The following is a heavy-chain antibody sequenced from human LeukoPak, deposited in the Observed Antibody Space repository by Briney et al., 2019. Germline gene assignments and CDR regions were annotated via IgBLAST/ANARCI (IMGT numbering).Heavy chain of an antibody. J-gene: IGHJ4*02. V-gene: IGHV1-18*04. CDR3: ARDFLLKGRGKSSAFY. CDR2: IIAYNGNT. D-gene: IGHD3-16*01. Sequence: ASVKVSCKASGYTFTSYGISWVRQAPGQGLEWMGWIIAYNGNTNYAQKLQGRVTMTTDTSTSTAYMELRSLRSDDTAVYYCARDFLLKGRGKSSAFYWGQGTLVTVSS. CDR1: GYTFTSYG.